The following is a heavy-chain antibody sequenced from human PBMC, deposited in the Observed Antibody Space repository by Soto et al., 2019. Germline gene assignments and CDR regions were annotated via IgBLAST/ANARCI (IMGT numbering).Heavy chain of an antibody. Sequence: TCAVYGGSFSGYYWSWVRQPPGKGLEWIGEINDSGSTNYNPSLKSRVTISVERSKNQFSLKLSSVTAADTAVYYCARGKWLDNYWGQGTLVTVS. CDR2: INDSGST. CDR3: ARGKWLDNY. V-gene: IGHV4-34*01. D-gene: IGHD6-19*01. J-gene: IGHJ4*02. CDR1: GGSFSGYY.